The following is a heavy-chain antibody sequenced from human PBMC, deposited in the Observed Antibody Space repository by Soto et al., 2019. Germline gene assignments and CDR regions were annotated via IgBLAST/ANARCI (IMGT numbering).Heavy chain of an antibody. V-gene: IGHV3-7*01. Sequence: EVQLVESGGGLVQPGGSLRLSCAASGFTFSSYWMSWVRQAPGKGLEWVANIKQDGSEKYYVDSVKGRFTISRDNDKNSLYLQMNSLRAEDTAVYYCARDDYYGSGSSLDWGQGTLVTVSS. D-gene: IGHD3-10*01. CDR2: IKQDGSEK. CDR1: GFTFSSYW. J-gene: IGHJ4*02. CDR3: ARDDYYGSGSSLD.